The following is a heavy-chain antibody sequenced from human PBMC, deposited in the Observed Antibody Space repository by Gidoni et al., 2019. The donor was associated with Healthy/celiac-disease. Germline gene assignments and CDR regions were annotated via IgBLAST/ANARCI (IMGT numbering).Heavy chain of an antibody. V-gene: IGHV3-21*01. D-gene: IGHD2-8*01. Sequence: EVQLVESGGGLVKPGGSLRLSCAASGFTFSRYSMNWVRQAPGKGLEWVSSISSSSSYIYYADSVKGRFTISRDNAKNSLYLQMNSLRAEDTAVYYCARGMVRLRARDGSFQHWGQGTLVTVSS. CDR1: GFTFSRYS. CDR2: ISSSSSYI. J-gene: IGHJ1*01. CDR3: ARGMVRLRARDGSFQH.